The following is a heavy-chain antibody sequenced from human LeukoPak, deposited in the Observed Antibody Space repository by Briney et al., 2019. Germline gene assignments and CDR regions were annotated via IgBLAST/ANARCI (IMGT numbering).Heavy chain of an antibody. CDR3: ARSRYRSSTSCFIPFDY. CDR1: GYTFTGYY. Sequence: GASVKVSCKASGYTFTGYYMHWVRQAPGQGLEWMRWINPNGGGTNYAQKFQGRVTMTRDTSISTAYMELSRLRSDDTAVYYCARSRYRSSTSCFIPFDYWGQGTLVTVSS. V-gene: IGHV1-2*02. D-gene: IGHD2-2*01. J-gene: IGHJ4*02. CDR2: INPNGGGT.